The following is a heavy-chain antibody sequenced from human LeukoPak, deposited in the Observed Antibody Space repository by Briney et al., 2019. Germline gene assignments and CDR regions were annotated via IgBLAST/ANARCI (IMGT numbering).Heavy chain of an antibody. V-gene: IGHV4-34*01. CDR1: GGSFSGYY. D-gene: IGHD1-1*01. CDR2: INHSGST. CDR3: ARGFRYRWFDP. J-gene: IGHJ5*02. Sequence: SETLSLTCAVYGGSFSGYYWGWIRQHPGKWLEWIGEINHSGSTNYNPSLKSRVTISVDTSKNQFSLKLSSVTAADTAVYYCARGFRYRWFDPWGQGTLVTVSS.